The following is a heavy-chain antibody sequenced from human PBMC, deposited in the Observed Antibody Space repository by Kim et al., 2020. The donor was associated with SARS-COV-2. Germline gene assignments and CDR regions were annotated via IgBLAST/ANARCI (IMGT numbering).Heavy chain of an antibody. J-gene: IGHJ4*02. V-gene: IGHV3-49*03. CDR2: IRSQAYGGTT. D-gene: IGHD3-10*01. CDR1: GFIFGDYA. Sequence: GGSLRLSCRASGFIFGDYAMSWFRQAPGKGLEWIGFIRSQAYGGTTEYAASVKVRFTISRDDSKSIAYLQMSSMKIEDTAEYYCARAGEWFGEFPTYWGQGALVTVSS. CDR3: ARAGEWFGEFPTY.